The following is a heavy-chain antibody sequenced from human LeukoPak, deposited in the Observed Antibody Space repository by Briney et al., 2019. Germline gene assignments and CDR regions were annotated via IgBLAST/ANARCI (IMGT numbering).Heavy chain of an antibody. CDR2: INPNSGGT. J-gene: IGHJ4*02. CDR1: GYAFTGYY. Sequence: ASVKVSCKASGYAFTGYYMHWVRQAPGQGLEWMGRINPNSGGTNYAQKFQGRVTITRDTSISTAYMELSRLRSDDTAVYYCASISPVTTNIIDYWGQGTLVTVSS. CDR3: ASISPVTTNIIDY. V-gene: IGHV1-2*06. D-gene: IGHD4-17*01.